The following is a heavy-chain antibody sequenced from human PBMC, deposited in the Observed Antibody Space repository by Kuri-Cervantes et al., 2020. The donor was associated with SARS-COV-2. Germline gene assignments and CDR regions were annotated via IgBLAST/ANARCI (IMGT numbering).Heavy chain of an antibody. CDR2: TISVWDSS. V-gene: IGHV1-69*13. J-gene: IGHJ6*03. D-gene: IGHD1-20*01. Sequence: SVKVSCKASGGTLSGFGLSWVRQAPGQGLEWMGGTISVWDSSTYAQKFEGRVTITADEYTDTGYMELVGLRPDDTAVYYCARGQASRMTGGGDFHYHYMDDWGAGTTVTVS. CDR3: ARGQASRMTGGGDFHYHYMDD. CDR1: GGTLSGFG.